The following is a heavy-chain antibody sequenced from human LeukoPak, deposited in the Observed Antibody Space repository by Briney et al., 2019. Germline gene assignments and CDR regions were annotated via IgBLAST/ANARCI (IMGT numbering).Heavy chain of an antibody. V-gene: IGHV1-8*02. D-gene: IGHD6-19*01. CDR3: ARGGYSSGWYSPVRREWADY. CDR2: MNPNSGNT. Sequence: ASVKVSCKASGGTFSSYAINWVRQSTGQGLEWMGWMNPNSGNTGYAQKFQGRVTMTRNTSISTAYMELSSLRSEDTAVYYCARGGYSSGWYSPVRREWADYWGQGTLVTVSS. CDR1: GGTFSSYA. J-gene: IGHJ4*02.